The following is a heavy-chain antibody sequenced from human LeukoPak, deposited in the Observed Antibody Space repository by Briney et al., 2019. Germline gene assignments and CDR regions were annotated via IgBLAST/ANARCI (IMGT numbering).Heavy chain of an antibody. V-gene: IGHV1-2*02. Sequence: ASVKVSCKASGYTFTGYYMHWVRQAPGQGLERMGWINPNSGGTNYAQKFQGRVTMTRDTSISTAYMELSRLRSDDTAVYYCARNNVPTYYDFWSGYLFDPWGQGTLVTVSS. J-gene: IGHJ5*02. CDR2: INPNSGGT. D-gene: IGHD3-3*01. CDR3: ARNNVPTYYDFWSGYLFDP. CDR1: GYTFTGYY.